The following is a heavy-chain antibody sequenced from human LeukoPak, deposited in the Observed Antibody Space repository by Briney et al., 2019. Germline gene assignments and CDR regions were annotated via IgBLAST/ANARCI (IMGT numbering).Heavy chain of an antibody. Sequence: GGSLRLSCAASGFTVSSNYMSWVRQAPGKGLEWVSVIYSGGSTYYADSVKGRFTISRDNAKNSLYLQMNSLRAEDTAVYYCARLWQVAYWGQGTLVTVSS. CDR3: ARLWQVAY. V-gene: IGHV3-53*01. J-gene: IGHJ4*02. CDR1: GFTVSSNY. CDR2: IYSGGST. D-gene: IGHD5-18*01.